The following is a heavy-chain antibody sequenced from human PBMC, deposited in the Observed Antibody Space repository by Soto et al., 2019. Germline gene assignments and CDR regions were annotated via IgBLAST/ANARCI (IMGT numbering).Heavy chain of an antibody. D-gene: IGHD2-8*01. V-gene: IGHV4-59*01. CDR1: CTSISSYY. J-gene: IGHJ4*02. CDR3: ARYNSYAIDY. CDR2: IHCSGTT. Sequence: SETLSLTCTVSCTSISSYYWSWIRQPPGKGLEWIANIHCSGTTNYNPSLASRVTLSVDTSKNQFSLKMTSVTAADRAMYFCARYNSYAIDYWGRGTLVTVSS.